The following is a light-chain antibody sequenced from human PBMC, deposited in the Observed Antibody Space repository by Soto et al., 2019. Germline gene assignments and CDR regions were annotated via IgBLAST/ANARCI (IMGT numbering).Light chain of an antibody. J-gene: IGKJ2*01. V-gene: IGKV3-15*01. CDR2: GAS. CDR3: QQHNDWPPST. Sequence: ETLLTQSPATLSVSPGERATLSCRASQSVRDNLAWYQQKPGQAPRLLIYGASTRAPGIPDRFSGRGFGTEXXLPISSLQSEDFAVYYCQQHNDWPPSTFGQGTKLEIK. CDR1: QSVRDN.